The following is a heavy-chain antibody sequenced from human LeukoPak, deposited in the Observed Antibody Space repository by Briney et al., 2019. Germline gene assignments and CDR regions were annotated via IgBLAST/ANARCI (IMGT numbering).Heavy chain of an antibody. D-gene: IGHD6-6*01. CDR3: AREEYSSSSSDY. V-gene: IGHV1-69*06. CDR2: IIPIFGTA. Sequence: ASVKVSCKASGGTFSSYAISWVRQAPGQGLEWMGGIIPIFGTANYAQKFQGRVTITADKSTSTAYMELSSLRSEDTAVYYCAREEYSSSSSDYWGQGTLVTVSS. J-gene: IGHJ4*02. CDR1: GGTFSSYA.